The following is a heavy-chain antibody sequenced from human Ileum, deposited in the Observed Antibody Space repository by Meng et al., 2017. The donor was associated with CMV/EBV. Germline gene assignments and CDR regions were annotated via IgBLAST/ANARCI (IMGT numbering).Heavy chain of an antibody. V-gene: IGHV4-4*02. CDR2: IYYSGSS. CDR3: ARGYCRSSSCYRGGNFDS. Sequence: SETLSLTCAVSGGSIISNNWWSWVRQPPGKGLEWIGEIYYSGSSKSNPSLKSRVTMSVDKSKNQFSLNVTSVTGADTAVYFCARGYCRSSSCYRGGNFDSWGQGTLVTVSS. CDR1: GGSIISNNW. D-gene: IGHD2-2*01. J-gene: IGHJ4*02.